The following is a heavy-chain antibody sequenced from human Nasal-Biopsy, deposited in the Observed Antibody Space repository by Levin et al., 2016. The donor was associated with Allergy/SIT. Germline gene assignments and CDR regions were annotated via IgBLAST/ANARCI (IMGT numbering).Heavy chain of an antibody. CDR1: GFTLRSYA. V-gene: IGHV3-23*01. J-gene: IGHJ6*02. D-gene: IGHD2-2*01. Sequence: GESLKISCAASGFTLRSYAMNWVRRAPGKGLEWVSGISGSGDNPYYADSVKGRFTISRDNSKNALFLQMHSLRAEDTAIYYCARVPASAYGYFGMDLWGQGTTISVSS. CDR2: ISGSGDNP. CDR3: ARVPASAYGYFGMDL.